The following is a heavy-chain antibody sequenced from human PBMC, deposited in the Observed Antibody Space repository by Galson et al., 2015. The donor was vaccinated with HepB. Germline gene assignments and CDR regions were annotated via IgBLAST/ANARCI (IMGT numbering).Heavy chain of an antibody. Sequence: SVKVSCKAPGYLFPSYGVSWVRQAPGQGPEWMGWISVYNDNTNYVQKFQGRVTMTADTSTSTAYMELRSLRSNDTAVYYCARFFKVGTTTTYSFDMWGQGTMVTVSS. D-gene: IGHD1-26*01. J-gene: IGHJ3*02. CDR3: ARFFKVGTTTTYSFDM. CDR2: ISVYNDNT. CDR1: GYLFPSYG. V-gene: IGHV1-18*01.